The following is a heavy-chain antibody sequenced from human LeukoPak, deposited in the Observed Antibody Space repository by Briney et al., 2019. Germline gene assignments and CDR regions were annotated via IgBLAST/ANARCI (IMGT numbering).Heavy chain of an antibody. CDR3: VRGGPYGDYDAY. J-gene: IGHJ4*02. CDR1: GFTSSDYY. V-gene: IGHV3-11*06. D-gene: IGHD4-17*01. Sequence: GGSLRLSCAVSGFTSSDYYMSWVRQAPGREMECVSYISSDNTYTNYADSVRGRFTISRDNAKNSLYLQMNSLRAEDTAVYYCVRGGPYGDYDAYWGQGTLVTVSS. CDR2: ISSDNTYT.